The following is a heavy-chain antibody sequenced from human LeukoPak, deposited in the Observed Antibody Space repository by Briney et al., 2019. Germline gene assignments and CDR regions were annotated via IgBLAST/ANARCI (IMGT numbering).Heavy chain of an antibody. J-gene: IGHJ4*02. D-gene: IGHD2-15*01. CDR1: GGSVSGYY. V-gene: IGHV4-59*02. CDR2: VYYSGST. Sequence: SESLSLTCVVSGGSVSGYYWGWVRQPPGRGLEWIGYVYYSGSTNYNPSFKSRITISVDTSRNQFSLQLSSVTAADTAVYYCARIHRYCSGGACYVLDNWGQGTLVAVSS. CDR3: ARIHRYCSGGACYVLDN.